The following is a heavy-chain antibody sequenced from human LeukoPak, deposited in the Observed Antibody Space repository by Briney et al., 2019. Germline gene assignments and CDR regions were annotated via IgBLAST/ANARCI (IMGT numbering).Heavy chain of an antibody. J-gene: IGHJ3*02. D-gene: IGHD3-22*01. V-gene: IGHV3-23*01. CDR1: GLTFSSYG. Sequence: GGSLRLSCAATGLTFSSYGMSWVRQAPRKGLEWVSGISGSGGSTYYADSVKGRYTISRDNSKNTLYLQMNSLRAEDTAVYYCAKDQSKPTMIVVEFAFDIWGQGTMVTVSS. CDR3: AKDQSKPTMIVVEFAFDI. CDR2: ISGSGGST.